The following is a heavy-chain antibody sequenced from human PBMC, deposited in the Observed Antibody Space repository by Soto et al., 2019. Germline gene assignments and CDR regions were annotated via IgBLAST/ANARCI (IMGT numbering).Heavy chain of an antibody. Sequence: PSETLSLTCTVSGGSISSIDYYWSWIRQPPGKGLEWIGDIYNSGRTNYNPSLKSRATLSVDTSKNQFSLKMSSVTAADTAVYYCARDPLGTAELFAYWGLGILVTVS. D-gene: IGHD2-21*02. CDR3: ARDPLGTAELFAY. CDR1: GGSISSIDYY. CDR2: IYNSGRT. J-gene: IGHJ4*01. V-gene: IGHV4-30-4*01.